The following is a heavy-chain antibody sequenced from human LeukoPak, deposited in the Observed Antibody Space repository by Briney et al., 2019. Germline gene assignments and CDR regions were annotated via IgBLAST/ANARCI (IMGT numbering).Heavy chain of an antibody. D-gene: IGHD2-15*01. CDR3: ATVQSYCSGGSCYSDYDY. CDR2: INPNSGGT. J-gene: IGHJ4*02. CDR1: GYTFTGYY. V-gene: IGHV1-2*06. Sequence: EASVKVSCKASGYTFTGYYMHWVRQAPGQGREWMGRINPNSGGTNYAQKFQGRVTMTRDTSISTAYMELSRLRSDDTAVYYCATVQSYCSGGSCYSDYDYWGQGTLVTVSS.